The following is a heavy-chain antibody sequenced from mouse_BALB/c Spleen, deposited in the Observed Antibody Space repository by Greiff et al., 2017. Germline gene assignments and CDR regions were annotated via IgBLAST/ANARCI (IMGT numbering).Heavy chain of an antibody. CDR3: ARFDYRYEGAMDY. J-gene: IGHJ4*01. CDR2: IYPGDGDT. CDR1: GYTFTSYW. Sequence: QVQLQQSGAELARPGASVKLSCKASGYTFTSYWMQWVKQRPGQGLEWIGAIYPGDGDTRYTQKFKGKATLTADKSSSTAYMQLSSLASEDSAVYYCARFDYRYEGAMDYWGQGTSVTVSS. V-gene: IGHV1-87*01. D-gene: IGHD2-14*01.